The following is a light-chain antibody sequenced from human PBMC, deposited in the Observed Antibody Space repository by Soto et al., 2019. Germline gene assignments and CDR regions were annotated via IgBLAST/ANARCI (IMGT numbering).Light chain of an antibody. V-gene: IGLV2-14*01. CDR1: SSDVGGYNY. Sequence: QSALTQPASVSGSPGQSIAISCTGTSSDVGGYNYVSWYQQHPGKAPKLIIYAVTNRPSGVSSRFSGPKSGNTASLTISGLQAEDEADYYCSSYANSGSRLFGGGTKPPS. CDR2: AVT. J-gene: IGLJ3*02. CDR3: SSYANSGSRL.